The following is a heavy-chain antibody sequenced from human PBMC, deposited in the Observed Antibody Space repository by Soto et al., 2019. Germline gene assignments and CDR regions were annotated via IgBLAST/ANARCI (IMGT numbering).Heavy chain of an antibody. J-gene: IGHJ6*02. Sequence: PGESLKISCKGSGFTFAIYWIGWVRQVPGKGLEWMVIIYPRDSDSTYSPSFQGQVTISADKSISTAYLQWSSLQASDTAVYYCARGSPYADIPYYYRMDVWGQGTTVTVSS. CDR1: GFTFAIYW. D-gene: IGHD3-10*01. CDR3: ARGSPYADIPYYYRMDV. CDR2: IYPRDSDS. V-gene: IGHV5-51*01.